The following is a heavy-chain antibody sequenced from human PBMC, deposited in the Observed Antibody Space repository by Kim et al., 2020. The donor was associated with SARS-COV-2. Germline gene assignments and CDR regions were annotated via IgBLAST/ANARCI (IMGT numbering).Heavy chain of an antibody. CDR2: IYPGDSDT. CDR3: ARHLPPWQLDPRRDAFDI. D-gene: IGHD6-6*01. CDR1: GYSFTSYW. V-gene: IGHV5-51*01. Sequence: GESLKISCKGSGYSFTSYWIGWVRQMPGKCLEWMGIIYPGDSDTRYSPSFQGQVTISADKSISTAYLQWSSLKASDTAMYYCARHLPPWQLDPRRDAFDIWGQGTMVTVSS. J-gene: IGHJ3*02.